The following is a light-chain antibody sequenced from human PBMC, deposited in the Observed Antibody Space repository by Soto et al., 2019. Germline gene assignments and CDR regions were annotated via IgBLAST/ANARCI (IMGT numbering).Light chain of an antibody. CDR2: KAS. V-gene: IGKV1-5*03. CDR1: QSTSSW. J-gene: IGKJ2*01. Sequence: DIQMTQSPSTLSASVGDRVTITCRASQSTSSWLAWYQQKPGKAPKLLIYKASSLESGVPSRFSGSGSGTEFTLTISSLQPDDFATYYCQQYMRYYTFGQGTKLEIK. CDR3: QQYMRYYT.